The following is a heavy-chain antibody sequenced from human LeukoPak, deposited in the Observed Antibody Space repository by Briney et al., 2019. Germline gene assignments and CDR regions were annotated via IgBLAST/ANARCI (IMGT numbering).Heavy chain of an antibody. V-gene: IGHV4-31*03. CDR2: ICSSGSA. CDR3: ARDGGGSLYGMDV. CDR1: GGSISSGVYC. D-gene: IGHD2-15*01. Sequence: PSQTLSLTFTVSGGSISSGVYCWSWIRQCPGEGLQWIGYICSSGSAYYNPSLKSRVTMSIDTSNNQFSLKLNSVTAADTAVYYCARDGGGSLYGMDVWGQGTTVTVSS. J-gene: IGHJ6*02.